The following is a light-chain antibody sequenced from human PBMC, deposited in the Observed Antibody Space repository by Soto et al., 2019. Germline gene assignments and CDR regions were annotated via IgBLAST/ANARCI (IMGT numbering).Light chain of an antibody. CDR1: SSDIGGFNY. V-gene: IGLV2-14*01. CDR2: EVS. J-gene: IGLJ1*01. Sequence: QSALTQPASVSGSPGQSITISCTGTSSDIGGFNYVSWYQQNPGKAPKLMIYEVSKRPSGVSNRFSGSKSGNTASLTISGLQAEDEADYYCGTWDSSLRTNVFGSGTKLTVL. CDR3: GTWDSSLRTNV.